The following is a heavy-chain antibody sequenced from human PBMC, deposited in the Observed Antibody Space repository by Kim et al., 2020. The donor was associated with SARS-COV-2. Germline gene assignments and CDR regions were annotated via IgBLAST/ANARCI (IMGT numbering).Heavy chain of an antibody. J-gene: IGHJ4*02. CDR3: ARGIAVAGHGVFDY. Sequence: VSVKSRITINPDTSKNQFSLQLNSVTPEDTAVYYCARGIAVAGHGVFDYWGQGTLVTVSS. V-gene: IGHV6-1*01. D-gene: IGHD6-19*01.